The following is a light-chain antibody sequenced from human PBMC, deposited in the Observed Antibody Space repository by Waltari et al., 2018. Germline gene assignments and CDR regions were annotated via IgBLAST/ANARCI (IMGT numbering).Light chain of an antibody. CDR3: TSYAGNNMAV. J-gene: IGLJ1*01. CDR1: SSDIGKYNY. V-gene: IGLV2-8*01. CDR2: AVT. Sequence: QSALTQPASVSGSPGQSITISCSGSSSDIGKYNYVSWYHHYPARAPKLLIYAVTERPSGVPHRFSGSKSGNTASLTVSGLQAEDEADDYCTSYAGNNMAVFGSGTKVTVL.